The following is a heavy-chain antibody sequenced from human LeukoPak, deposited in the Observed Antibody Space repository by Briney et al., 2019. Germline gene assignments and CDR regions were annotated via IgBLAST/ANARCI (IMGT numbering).Heavy chain of an antibody. J-gene: IGHJ6*02. D-gene: IGHD2-21*02. CDR2: ISSSSRTI. CDR3: APWGAYCGGDCYPSNYYGMDV. V-gene: IGHV3-48*02. CDR1: GFTFSRFS. Sequence: GGSPRLSCAASGFTFSRFSMNWVRQAPGKGLEWVSYISSSSRTIYYTDSVKGRFTISRDNAKNSLYLQMNSLRDEDTAVYYCAPWGAYCGGDCYPSNYYGMDVWGQGTTVTVSS.